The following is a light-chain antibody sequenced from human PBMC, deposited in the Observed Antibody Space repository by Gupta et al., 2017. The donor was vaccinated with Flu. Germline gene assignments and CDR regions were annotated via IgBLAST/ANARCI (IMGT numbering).Light chain of an antibody. CDR1: QSVSNF. CDR2: DSS. V-gene: IGKV3-11*01. Sequence: EIVLTQSPATLSLSPGERASLSCRASQSVSNFLACYQHKPGQAPRLLIYDSSNRATVIPARFSCSWSGTDFTLTISSLEPEDSAVYYCQQRRDWLTFGGGTRVQIK. CDR3: QQRRDWLT. J-gene: IGKJ4*01.